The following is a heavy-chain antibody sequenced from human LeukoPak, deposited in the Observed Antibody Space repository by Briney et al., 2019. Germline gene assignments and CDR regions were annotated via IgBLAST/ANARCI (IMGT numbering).Heavy chain of an antibody. CDR1: GYTFTGYY. CDR3: AIFGDILTGYSAPRGDFDY. Sequence: ASVKVSCKASGYTFTGYYMHWVRQAPGQGLEWMGIINPSGGSTSYAQKFQGRVTMTRDTSTSTVYMELSSLRSEDTAVYYCAIFGDILTGYSAPRGDFDYWGQGTLVTVSS. V-gene: IGHV1-46*01. CDR2: INPSGGST. D-gene: IGHD3-9*01. J-gene: IGHJ4*02.